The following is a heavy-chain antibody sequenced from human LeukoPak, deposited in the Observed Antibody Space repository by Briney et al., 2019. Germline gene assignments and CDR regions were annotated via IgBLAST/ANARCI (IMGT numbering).Heavy chain of an antibody. V-gene: IGHV4-4*07. CDR1: GVSISSYY. CDR2: IYTSGST. J-gene: IGHJ4*02. Sequence: SETLSLTCTVSGVSISSYYWSWIRQPAGKGLEWVGRIYTSGSTNYKPSLKSRVTMSVDTSKNQFSLKLSSVTAADTAVYYCAREISDILTGYPYYFDYWGQGTLVTVSS. D-gene: IGHD3-9*01. CDR3: AREISDILTGYPYYFDY.